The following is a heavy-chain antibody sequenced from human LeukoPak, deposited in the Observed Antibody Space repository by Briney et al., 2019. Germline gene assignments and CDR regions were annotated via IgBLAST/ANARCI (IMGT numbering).Heavy chain of an antibody. J-gene: IGHJ6*03. D-gene: IGHD6-13*01. Sequence: PSETLSLTCAVYGGTFSGYYWSWIRQPPGKGLEWIGEINHSGTTNYNPSLKSRVTISIDTSKNQFSLKLSSVTAADTGVYYCASNRGYSSSLRYYYMDVWGKGTTVTVSS. CDR2: INHSGTT. V-gene: IGHV4-34*01. CDR3: ASNRGYSSSLRYYYMDV. CDR1: GGTFSGYY.